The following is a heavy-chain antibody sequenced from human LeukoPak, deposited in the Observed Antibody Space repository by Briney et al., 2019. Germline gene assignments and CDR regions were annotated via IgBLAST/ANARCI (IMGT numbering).Heavy chain of an antibody. J-gene: IGHJ4*02. CDR2: IWYDGFNK. CDR1: GFTFSSYV. D-gene: IGHD7-27*01. Sequence: HPGRSLRLSCAASGFTFSSYVMHGVRQAPGKGLEWVAVIWYDGFNKYYADSVKGRFTISRDNSKNTLYLQMNSLRAEDTAVYYCARDLGNWGWNDFWGQGTLVTVSS. V-gene: IGHV3-33*01. CDR3: ARDLGNWGWNDF.